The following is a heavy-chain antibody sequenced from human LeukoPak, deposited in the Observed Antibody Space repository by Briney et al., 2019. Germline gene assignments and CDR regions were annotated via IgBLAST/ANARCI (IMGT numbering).Heavy chain of an antibody. D-gene: IGHD3-22*01. CDR2: ISYDGTKN. CDR1: GFTFSSYG. CDR3: AKDREYDSSGYRDY. Sequence: GGSLRLSCAAFGFTFSSYGMHWVRQAPGKGLEWVAVISYDGTKNYYTDSVKGRFTISRDNSKNTLYLQMNSLRAEDTAVYYCAKDREYDSSGYRDYWGQGTLVTVSS. J-gene: IGHJ4*02. V-gene: IGHV3-30*18.